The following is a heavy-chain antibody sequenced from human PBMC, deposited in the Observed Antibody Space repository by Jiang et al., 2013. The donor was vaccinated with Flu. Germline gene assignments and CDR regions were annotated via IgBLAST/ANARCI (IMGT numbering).Heavy chain of an antibody. Sequence: SQTLSLTVASSPATVSLANVLLGIGSGSPRREALEWLGRIYYRSEWFNDYAGSVKGRITIIPDTSKNHFSLHLNSVTPEDTAVYYCARVTVSSLDFWGQG. CDR3: ARVTVSSLDF. D-gene: IGHD2-21*02. J-gene: IGHJ4*02. V-gene: IGHV6-1*01. CDR1: ATVSLANVLL. CDR2: IYYRSEWFN.